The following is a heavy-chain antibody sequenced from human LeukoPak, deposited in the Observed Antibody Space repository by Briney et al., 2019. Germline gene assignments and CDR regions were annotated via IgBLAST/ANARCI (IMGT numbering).Heavy chain of an antibody. V-gene: IGHV1-2*02. CDR3: ARPGYSFGYVLDY. CDR1: GYTFSGYN. Sequence: GASVKVSCKVSGYTFSGYNIHWMRQAPGQGLEWMGWMNPNSGGTYYAQKFQGRVTMTRDTSINTAYMELSRLRSDDTAVYYCARPGYSFGYVLDYWGQGTLVTVSS. J-gene: IGHJ4*02. D-gene: IGHD5-18*01. CDR2: MNPNSGGT.